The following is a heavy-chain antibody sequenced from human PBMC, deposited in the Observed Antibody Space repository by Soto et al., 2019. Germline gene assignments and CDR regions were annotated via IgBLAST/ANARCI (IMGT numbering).Heavy chain of an antibody. V-gene: IGHV3-15*01. J-gene: IGHJ3*02. Sequence: WSLRLSSEAPGLSFSISCMTSGRQPPGKGLEWVGQNNTTPDSGTTDYAAPVKGRFSITRDDSINTLSSQMNGVKTGDTDVYYCGTWSAFDRLGQGTMVTVSS. CDR1: GLSFSISC. D-gene: IGHD1-26*01. CDR2: NNTTPDSGTT. CDR3: GTWSAFDR.